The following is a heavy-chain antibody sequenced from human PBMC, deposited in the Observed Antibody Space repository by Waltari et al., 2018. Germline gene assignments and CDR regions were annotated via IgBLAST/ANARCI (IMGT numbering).Heavy chain of an antibody. D-gene: IGHD3-22*01. V-gene: IGHV4-34*01. Sequence: QVQLQQWGAGLLKPSETLSLTCAVYGGSFSGYYWSWIRQPPGKGLEWIGEINHSGSTNYNPSLKSRVTISVDTSKNQFSLKLSSVTAADTAVYYCARGLSFYDSSGYYGDWGQGTLVTVSS. J-gene: IGHJ4*02. CDR3: ARGLSFYDSSGYYGD. CDR2: INHSGST. CDR1: GGSFSGYY.